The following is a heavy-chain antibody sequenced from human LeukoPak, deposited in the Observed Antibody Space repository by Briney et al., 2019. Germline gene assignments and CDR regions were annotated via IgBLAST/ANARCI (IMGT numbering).Heavy chain of an antibody. CDR2: ISYDGSNK. V-gene: IGHV3-30-3*01. CDR3: ARSSGYYLDFDY. CDR1: GFTFSSYA. D-gene: IGHD3-22*01. J-gene: IGHJ4*02. Sequence: GGSLRLSCAASGFTFSSYAMHWVRQAPGKGLEWVAVISYDGSNKYYADSVKGRFTISRDNSKNTLYLQMNSLRAEDTAVYYCARSSGYYLDFDYWGQGTLVTASS.